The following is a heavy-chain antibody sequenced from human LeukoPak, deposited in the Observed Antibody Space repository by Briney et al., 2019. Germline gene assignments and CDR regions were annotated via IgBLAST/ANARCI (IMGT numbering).Heavy chain of an antibody. CDR1: GYIFTNYA. Sequence: GASVKVSCMASGYIFTNYAMHWVRQAPGQGLEWMGWINAGNGNTKYSQNFQGRVTITRDTSASTAYMELSSLRSEDTAVYYCGRDTYWYFDLWGRGTLVTVSS. CDR2: INAGNGNT. CDR3: GRDTYWYFDL. J-gene: IGHJ2*01. V-gene: IGHV1-3*01.